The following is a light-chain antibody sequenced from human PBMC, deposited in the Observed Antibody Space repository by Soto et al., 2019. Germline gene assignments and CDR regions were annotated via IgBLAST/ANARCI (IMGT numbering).Light chain of an antibody. Sequence: QSVLTQPASVSGSPGQSITISCTGTSSDVGAYNYVSWYQQHPGKAPKLMIFEVSDRPSGVSNRFSGSKSGNTASLTISGLQAEYEADYYCSSYTSSNTLVFGGGTQLTVL. CDR1: SSDVGAYNY. J-gene: IGLJ2*01. CDR3: SSYTSSNTLV. CDR2: EVS. V-gene: IGLV2-14*01.